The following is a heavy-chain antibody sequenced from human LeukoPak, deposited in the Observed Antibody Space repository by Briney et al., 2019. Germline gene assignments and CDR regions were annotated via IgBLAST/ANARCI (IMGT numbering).Heavy chain of an antibody. Sequence: GASVKVSCKASGYTFTGYYMHWVRQAPGQGLEWMGIINPSGGSTSYAQKFQGRVTMTRDTSTSTVYMELSSLRSEDTAVYYCARETFIAAAGTGSFDYWGQGTLVTVSS. V-gene: IGHV1-46*01. CDR2: INPSGGST. CDR3: ARETFIAAAGTGSFDY. CDR1: GYTFTGYY. D-gene: IGHD6-13*01. J-gene: IGHJ4*02.